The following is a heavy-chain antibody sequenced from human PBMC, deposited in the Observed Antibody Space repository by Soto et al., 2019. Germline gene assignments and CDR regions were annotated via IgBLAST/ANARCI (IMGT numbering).Heavy chain of an antibody. CDR2: IYSGGST. Sequence: GGSLRLSCAASGFTVSSNYMSWVRQAPGKGLEWVSVIYSGGSTYYADSVKGRFTISRDNSKNTLYLQMNSLRAEDTAVYYCIKSVFPYFDYWGQGTLVTISS. CDR3: IKSVFPYFDY. V-gene: IGHV3-53*01. J-gene: IGHJ4*02. CDR1: GFTVSSNY.